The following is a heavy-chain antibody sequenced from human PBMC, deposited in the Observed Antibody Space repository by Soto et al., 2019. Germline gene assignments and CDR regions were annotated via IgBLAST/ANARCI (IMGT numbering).Heavy chain of an antibody. D-gene: IGHD3-16*01. CDR1: GFTFSTHR. CDR2: INQDGSDE. V-gene: IGHV3-7*05. Sequence: EVQVVESGGGLVQPGGSLRLSCAGSGFTFSTHRMHWVRQAPGKGLEWVANINQDGSDENYVDSVKGRFTVSIDIAKTSLYLQMNILRVDDTAMYYCVRGGYQFGGGQWGQGNRVTVSS. J-gene: IGHJ4*02. CDR3: VRGGYQFGGGQ.